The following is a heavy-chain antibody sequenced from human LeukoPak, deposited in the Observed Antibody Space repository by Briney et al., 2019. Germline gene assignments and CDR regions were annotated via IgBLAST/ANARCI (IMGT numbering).Heavy chain of an antibody. CDR3: ARDGTAGYSSGWYDY. J-gene: IGHJ4*02. CDR1: GFTFSSYG. V-gene: IGHV3-30*03. Sequence: GGSLRLSCAASGFTFSSYGMHWVRQAPGKGLEWVAVISYDGSNKYYADSVKGRFTISRDNSKNTLYLQMNSLRAEDTAVYYCARDGTAGYSSGWYDYWGQGTLVTVSS. D-gene: IGHD6-19*01. CDR2: ISYDGSNK.